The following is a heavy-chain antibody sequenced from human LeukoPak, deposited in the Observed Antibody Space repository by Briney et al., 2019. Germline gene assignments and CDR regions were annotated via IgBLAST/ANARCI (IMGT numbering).Heavy chain of an antibody. CDR2: ISGSGGST. Sequence: PGESLRLSCAASGFAFNLYGMAWVRQAPGKGLEWVSAISGSGGSTYYADSVKGRFTISRDNSKNTLYLQMNSLRAEDTAVYYCAKDHCSGGSCYSREDAFDIWGQGTMVTVSS. V-gene: IGHV3-23*01. J-gene: IGHJ3*02. CDR1: GFAFNLYG. CDR3: AKDHCSGGSCYSREDAFDI. D-gene: IGHD2-15*01.